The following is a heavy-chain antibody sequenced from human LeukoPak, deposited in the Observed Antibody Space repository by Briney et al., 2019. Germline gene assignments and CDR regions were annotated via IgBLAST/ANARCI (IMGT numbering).Heavy chain of an antibody. CDR2: INSDGSST. V-gene: IGHV3-74*01. Sequence: GGSLRLSCAASGFTFSSYWMHWVRQAPGKGLVWVSRINSDGSSTSYADSVKGRFTISRDNAKNTLYLQMNSLRVEDTAVYYCATAGGLPTAMGFDPWGQGTLVSVST. D-gene: IGHD2-2*01. J-gene: IGHJ5*02. CDR3: ATAGGLPTAMGFDP. CDR1: GFTFSSYW.